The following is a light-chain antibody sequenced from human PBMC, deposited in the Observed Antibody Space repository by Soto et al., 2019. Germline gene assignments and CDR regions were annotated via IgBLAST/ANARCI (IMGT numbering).Light chain of an antibody. CDR2: GAS. V-gene: IGKV3-20*01. Sequence: EIVLTQSPGTLSLSPGERATLSCRASQSVSNNYLAWYQRKPGQAPRLLIYGASSRATGIPGRFSGSGSGTDFTLTITRLEPEDFAVYSCQQYGSSPPTFGQGTKVEIK. CDR1: QSVSNNY. J-gene: IGKJ1*01. CDR3: QQYGSSPPT.